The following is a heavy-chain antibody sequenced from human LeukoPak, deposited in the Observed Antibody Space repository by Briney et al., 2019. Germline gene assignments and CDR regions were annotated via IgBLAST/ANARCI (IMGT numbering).Heavy chain of an antibody. D-gene: IGHD6-19*01. Sequence: GGSLRLSCAASGFTFSSYEMNWVRQAPGKGLEWVSYISSSGSTIYYADSVKGRFTISRDNAKNSLYLQMNSLRAEDTAVYYCARDLAVAGKGPGDYWGQGTLDTVSS. CDR2: ISSSGSTI. CDR1: GFTFSSYE. V-gene: IGHV3-48*03. J-gene: IGHJ4*02. CDR3: ARDLAVAGKGPGDY.